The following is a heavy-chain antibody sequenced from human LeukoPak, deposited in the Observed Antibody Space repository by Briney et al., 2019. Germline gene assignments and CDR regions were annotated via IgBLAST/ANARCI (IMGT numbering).Heavy chain of an antibody. CDR2: IYSGGST. CDR3: ARDGSQQLVPTGFDY. D-gene: IGHD6-13*01. Sequence: GGSLRLSCAASGFTVSSNYMSWVRQAPGKGLEWVSVIYSGGSTYYADSVKGRFTISRDNSKNTLYLQMNSLRAEDTAVYYCARDGSQQLVPTGFDYWGQGTLVTVSS. J-gene: IGHJ4*02. CDR1: GFTVSSNY. V-gene: IGHV3-66*01.